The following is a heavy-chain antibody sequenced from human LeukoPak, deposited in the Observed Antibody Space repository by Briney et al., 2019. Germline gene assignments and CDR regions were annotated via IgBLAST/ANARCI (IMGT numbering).Heavy chain of an antibody. J-gene: IGHJ6*03. CDR1: GFTFSNYG. CDR2: IWYDGSNK. Sequence: GGSLRLSCAASGFTFSNYGMHWVRQAPGKGLEWVAVIWYDGSNKYYADSVKGRFLISRDDSKSTAYLRMNKLRVEDSGLYYCANGLAASGNFLLRDYYYFIDVWGKGTTVIVS. D-gene: IGHD1-26*01. CDR3: ANGLAASGNFLLRDYYYFIDV. V-gene: IGHV3-33*06.